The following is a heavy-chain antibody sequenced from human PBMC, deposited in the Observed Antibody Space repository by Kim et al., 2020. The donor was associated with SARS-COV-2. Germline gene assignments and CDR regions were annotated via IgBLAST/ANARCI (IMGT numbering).Heavy chain of an antibody. J-gene: IGHJ4*02. V-gene: IGHV5-10-1*01. CDR1: GYSFTSYW. Sequence: GESLKISCKGSGYSFTSYWITWVRQMPGKGLEWMGRIDPSDSYTNYSPSFQGHVTISTDKSISTAYVQWSSLKASDTAMYYCARLRFEEGTRSLDYWGQGTLVTVSS. CDR3: ARLRFEEGTRSLDY. CDR2: IDPSDSYT. D-gene: IGHD4-17*01.